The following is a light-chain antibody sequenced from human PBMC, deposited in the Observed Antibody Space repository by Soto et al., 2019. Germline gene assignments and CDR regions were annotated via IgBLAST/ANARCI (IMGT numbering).Light chain of an antibody. CDR1: SSNIGDNY. Sequence: QSVLTQPPSVSAAPGQQVTTSCSGSSSNIGDNYVSWYQHLPGTAPKLVVYDNDRRPSGIPGRFSGSKSGTSATLVITGLQTGDEADYYCGTWDDRLDGNYVFGTGTKLPVL. J-gene: IGLJ1*01. CDR2: DND. V-gene: IGLV1-51*01. CDR3: GTWDDRLDGNYV.